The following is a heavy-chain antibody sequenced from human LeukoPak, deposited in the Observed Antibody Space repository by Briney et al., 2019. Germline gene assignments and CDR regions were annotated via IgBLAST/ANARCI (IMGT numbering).Heavy chain of an antibody. CDR1: GGSISSGGYS. D-gene: IGHD4-17*01. Sequence: SETLSLTCAVSGGSISSGGYSWNWIRQPPGKGLEWIGEINHSGSTNYNPSLKSRVTISVDTSKNQFSLKLSSVTAADTAVYYCARNEIDYGDYVIDYWGQGTLVTVSS. J-gene: IGHJ4*02. CDR3: ARNEIDYGDYVIDY. CDR2: INHSGST. V-gene: IGHV4-34*01.